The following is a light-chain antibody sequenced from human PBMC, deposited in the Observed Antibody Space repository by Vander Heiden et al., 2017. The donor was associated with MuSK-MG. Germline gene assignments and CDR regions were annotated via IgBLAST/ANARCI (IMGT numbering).Light chain of an antibody. CDR2: AAS. V-gene: IGKV1-27*01. CDR1: QSISRY. J-gene: IGKJ3*01. CDR3: HECNSAPLT. Sequence: DIRMTQYPSSLPASVGDRVTITCRASQSISRYLAWYQQKPGKVPKLLIYAASTLQSGVPSRFSGSGSGTDFTLTISSLQPEDVATYYCHECNSAPLTFGPGTKVEIK.